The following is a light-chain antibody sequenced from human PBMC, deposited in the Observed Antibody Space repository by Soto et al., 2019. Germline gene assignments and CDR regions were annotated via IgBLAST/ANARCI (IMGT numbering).Light chain of an antibody. V-gene: IGLV1-40*01. CDR2: GNS. J-gene: IGLJ2*01. Sequence: QSALTQPPSVSGSPGQRVTISCTGSSSNIGAGSDVHWYQQLPGTAPKLLIYGNSNRPSGVSDRFSGSKSGTAASLAITGLQAEDEADYYCQSYDSSLREVFGGGTKLTVL. CDR1: SSNIGAGSD. CDR3: QSYDSSLREV.